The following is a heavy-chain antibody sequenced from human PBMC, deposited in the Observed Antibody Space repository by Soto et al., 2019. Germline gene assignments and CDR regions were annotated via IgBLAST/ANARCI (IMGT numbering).Heavy chain of an antibody. Sequence: ASVKVSCKASGGTFSSYAISWVRQAPGQGLEWMGWISPYNGNTNYAQKLQGRVTMTTDTSTSTAYMELRSLRSDDTAVYYCARDESGSYFSHLGAYDYWGQGTLVTVSS. D-gene: IGHD1-26*01. CDR1: GGTFSSYA. J-gene: IGHJ4*02. CDR3: ARDESGSYFSHLGAYDY. CDR2: ISPYNGNT. V-gene: IGHV1-18*01.